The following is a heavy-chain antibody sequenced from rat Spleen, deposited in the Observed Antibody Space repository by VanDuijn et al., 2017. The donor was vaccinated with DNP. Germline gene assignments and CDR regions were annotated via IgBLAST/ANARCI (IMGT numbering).Heavy chain of an antibody. CDR2: IWTGGST. CDR3: AKDRGTVATGAMDA. Sequence: QVQLKESGPGLVQPSQTLSLTCTVSGFSLTSYNVHWVRQPTGKGLEWMGIIWTGGSTDYNSALKSRLSISKDTSKSQVLLKLNSLQSEDTATYYCAKDRGTVATGAMDAWGQGTSVTVSS. J-gene: IGHJ4*01. D-gene: IGHD1-8*01. V-gene: IGHV2-30*01. CDR1: GFSLTSYN.